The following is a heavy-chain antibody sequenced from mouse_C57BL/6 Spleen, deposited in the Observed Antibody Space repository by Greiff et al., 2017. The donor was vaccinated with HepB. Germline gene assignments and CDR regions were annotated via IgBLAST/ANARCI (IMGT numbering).Heavy chain of an antibody. J-gene: IGHJ4*01. CDR2: INPNYGTT. Sequence: EVQLQQSGPELVKPGASVKISCKASGYSFTDYNMNWVKQSNGKSLEWIGVINPNYGTTSYNQKFKGKATLTVDQSSSTAYMQLNSLTSEDSAVYYGARGGKLRLNYAMDYWGQGTSVTVSS. D-gene: IGHD3-2*02. CDR3: ARGGKLRLNYAMDY. V-gene: IGHV1-39*01. CDR1: GYSFTDYN.